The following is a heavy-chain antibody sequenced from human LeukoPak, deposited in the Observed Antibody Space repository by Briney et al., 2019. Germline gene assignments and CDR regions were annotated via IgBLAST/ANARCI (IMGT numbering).Heavy chain of an antibody. D-gene: IGHD5-24*01. CDR3: ARAPRDGYMADY. CDR1: GYTFTGYY. Sequence: ASVKVSCKASGYTFTGYYMHWVRQAPGQGLEWMGRINPNSGGTNYAQKFQGRVTMTRDTSISTAYMELSRLRSDDTAVYHCARAPRDGYMADYWGQGTLVTVSS. CDR2: INPNSGGT. J-gene: IGHJ4*02. V-gene: IGHV1-2*06.